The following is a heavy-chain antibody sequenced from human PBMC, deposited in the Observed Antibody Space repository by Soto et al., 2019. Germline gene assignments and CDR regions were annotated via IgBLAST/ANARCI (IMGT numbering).Heavy chain of an antibody. CDR2: IYYSGST. D-gene: IGHD2-8*01. V-gene: IGHV4-59*08. Sequence: SETLSLTCTVSGGSISSYYWSWIRQPPGKGLEWIGYIYYSGSTNYNPSLKSRVTISVDTSKNQFSLKLSSVTAADTAVYYCARQALIGYYYYMDVWSKGTTVTVSS. J-gene: IGHJ6*03. CDR3: ARQALIGYYYYMDV. CDR1: GGSISSYY.